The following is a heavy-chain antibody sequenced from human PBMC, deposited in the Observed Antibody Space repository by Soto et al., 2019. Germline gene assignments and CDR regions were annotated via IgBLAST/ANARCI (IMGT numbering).Heavy chain of an antibody. CDR1: GYTFTGYY. Sequence: ASVKVSCKASGYTFTGYYMHWVRQAPGQGLEWMGWINPNSGGTNYAQKFQGWVTMTRDTSISTAYMELSRLRSDDTAVYYCARDKGGGYSYGHGYYYYGMDVWGQGTTVTVSS. CDR3: ARDKGGGYSYGHGYYYYGMDV. CDR2: INPNSGGT. D-gene: IGHD5-18*01. J-gene: IGHJ6*02. V-gene: IGHV1-2*04.